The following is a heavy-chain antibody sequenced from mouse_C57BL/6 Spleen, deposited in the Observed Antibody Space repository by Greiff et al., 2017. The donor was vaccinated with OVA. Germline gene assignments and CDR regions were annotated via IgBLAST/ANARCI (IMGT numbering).Heavy chain of an antibody. D-gene: IGHD2-5*01. CDR3: ARVTKGYSNYYAMDY. Sequence: QVQLQQPGAELVKPGASVKLSCKASGYTFTSYWMQWVKQRPGQGLEWIGEIDPSDSYTNYNQKFKGKSTLTVDTSSSTAYMQLSSLTSEDSAVYYCARVTKGYSNYYAMDYWGQGTSVTVSS. CDR2: IDPSDSYT. J-gene: IGHJ4*01. V-gene: IGHV1-50*01. CDR1: GYTFTSYW.